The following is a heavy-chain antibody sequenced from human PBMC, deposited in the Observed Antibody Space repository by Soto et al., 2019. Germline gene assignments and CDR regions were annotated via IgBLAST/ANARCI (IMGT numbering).Heavy chain of an antibody. CDR1: GGSIRSGDYY. Sequence: QVQLQESGPGLVKPSQTLSLTCTVYGGSIRSGDYYWSWIRQPPGKGLEWIGYIYYSGSTYYNPSLKSRVTISVDTAKNQPSMKMSSVTAADTAVYYCARDVDNSGDDYYYYYGMDVWGQGTTVTVSS. CDR2: IYYSGST. CDR3: ARDVDNSGDDYYYYYGMDV. J-gene: IGHJ6*02. V-gene: IGHV4-30-4*01. D-gene: IGHD7-27*01.